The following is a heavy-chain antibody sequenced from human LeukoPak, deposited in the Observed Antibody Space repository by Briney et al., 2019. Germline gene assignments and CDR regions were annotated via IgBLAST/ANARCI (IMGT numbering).Heavy chain of an antibody. Sequence: GGSLRLSCAVSGFTVSGNYMSWVRQAPGKGLEWVSLIYSGGTTYYADSVKGRFTISRDNSKNTLYLQMNSLRAEDTAVYYCAKDQRWLRFGDDAFDIWGQGTMVTVSS. CDR3: AKDQRWLRFGDDAFDI. CDR1: GFTVSGNY. CDR2: IYSGGTT. D-gene: IGHD5-12*01. V-gene: IGHV3-53*05. J-gene: IGHJ3*02.